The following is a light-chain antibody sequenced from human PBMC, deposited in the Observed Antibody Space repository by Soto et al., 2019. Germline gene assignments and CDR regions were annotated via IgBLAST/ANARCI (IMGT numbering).Light chain of an antibody. CDR1: NSDVGNYNL. Sequence: QSALTQPASVSGSPGQSITISCTGSNSDVGNYNLVSWYQHHPGKAPKLMIYEDSRRPSGVSDRFSGSKSANTASLTISGLQAEDEADYYCCSYAGSFTFDIVFGGGTKLTVL. J-gene: IGLJ2*01. V-gene: IGLV2-23*01. CDR2: EDS. CDR3: CSYAGSFTFDIV.